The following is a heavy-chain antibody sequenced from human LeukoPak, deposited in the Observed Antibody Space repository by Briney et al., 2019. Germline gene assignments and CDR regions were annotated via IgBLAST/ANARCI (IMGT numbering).Heavy chain of an antibody. CDR3: AREIGGGPYYFDY. Sequence: SVQVSCKASGYTFTSYGISWVRQAPGQGLEWMGRIVPVLGFTNFPQNFEGRVTLTADTSTTTAYMELSSLTPDDTAVYYCAREIGGGPYYFDYWGQGTLVTVSS. CDR1: GYTFTSYG. CDR2: IVPVLGFT. J-gene: IGHJ4*02. V-gene: IGHV1-69*04. D-gene: IGHD2/OR15-2a*01.